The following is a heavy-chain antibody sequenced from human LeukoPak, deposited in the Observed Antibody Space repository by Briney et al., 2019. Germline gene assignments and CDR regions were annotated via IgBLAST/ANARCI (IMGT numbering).Heavy chain of an antibody. CDR3: AGAHYDSSGPQFFDI. V-gene: IGHV1-18*01. Sequence: GASVKVSCKASGYTFTSYGISWVRQAPGQGLEWMGWISAYNGNTNYVQKLQGRVTMTTDTSTSTAYMELRSLRSDDTAVYYCAGAHYDSSGPQFFDIWGQGTMVTVSS. D-gene: IGHD3-22*01. CDR1: GYTFTSYG. CDR2: ISAYNGNT. J-gene: IGHJ3*02.